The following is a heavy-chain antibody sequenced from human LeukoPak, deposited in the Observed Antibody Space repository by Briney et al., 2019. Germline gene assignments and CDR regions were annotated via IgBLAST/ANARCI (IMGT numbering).Heavy chain of an antibody. CDR1: GYAFTTYG. V-gene: IGHV1-18*01. Sequence: ASVKVSCRASGYAFTTYGFSWVRQAPGQGLEWMGWISSSNGNTNYAQDFLGRLTMTTDTSTTTAYMELGSLRSDDTAVYYCVRDEYYEVAYWGQGTLVTVSP. J-gene: IGHJ4*02. CDR2: ISSSNGNT. D-gene: IGHD3-22*01. CDR3: VRDEYYEVAY.